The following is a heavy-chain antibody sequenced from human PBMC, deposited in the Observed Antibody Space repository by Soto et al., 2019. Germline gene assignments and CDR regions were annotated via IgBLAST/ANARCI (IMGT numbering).Heavy chain of an antibody. V-gene: IGHV3-23*01. CDR3: AKEYCSSTSCYGWVGMDV. Sequence: RRLSCAASGFTFSSYAMSWVRQAPGKGLEWVSAISGSGGSTYYADSVKGRFTISRDNSKNTLYLQMNSLRAEDTAVYYCAKEYCSSTSCYGWVGMDVWGQGTTVTVSS. CDR1: GFTFSSYA. CDR2: ISGSGGST. D-gene: IGHD2-2*01. J-gene: IGHJ6*02.